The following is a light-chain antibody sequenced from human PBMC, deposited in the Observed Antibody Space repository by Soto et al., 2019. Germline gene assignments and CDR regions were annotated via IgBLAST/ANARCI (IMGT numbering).Light chain of an antibody. CDR2: DAS. CDR1: QSISRW. Sequence: DIQMTQSPSTLSASVGDRVTITCRASQSISRWVAWYEQKPGKAPKLLIYDASSLESGVPSRFSGSGSGTEFAITISSLQPDDFATYYCHQYNSYSLPFGGGTKVEI. J-gene: IGKJ4*01. CDR3: HQYNSYSLP. V-gene: IGKV1-5*01.